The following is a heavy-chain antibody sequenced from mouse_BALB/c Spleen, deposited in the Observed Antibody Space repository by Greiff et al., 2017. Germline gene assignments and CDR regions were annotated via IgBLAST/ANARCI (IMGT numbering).Heavy chain of an antibody. CDR3: ASCYRYDGGPDAMDY. CDR2: ISYSGST. V-gene: IGHV3-2*02. Sequence: EVQLVESGPGLVKPSQSLSLTCTVTGYSITSDYAWNWIRQFPGNKLEWMGYISYSGSTSYNPSLKSRISITRDTSKNQFFLQLNSVTTEDTATYYCASCYRYDGGPDAMDYWGQGTSVTVSS. D-gene: IGHD2-14*01. CDR1: GYSITSDYA. J-gene: IGHJ4*01.